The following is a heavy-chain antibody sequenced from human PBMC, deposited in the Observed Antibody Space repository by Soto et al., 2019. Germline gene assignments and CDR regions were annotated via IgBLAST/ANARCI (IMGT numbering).Heavy chain of an antibody. J-gene: IGHJ4*02. CDR2: ISAYNGNT. Sequence: QVQLVQSGAEVKKPGASVKVSCKASGYTFITYGINWVRQAPGQGLEWMAWISAYNGNTYYAQNFQGRVTITTDTSTSTAYMELRSLRSDDTAIYYCARGTYKDFWGQGTLATVSS. CDR1: GYTFITYG. CDR3: ARGTYKDF. D-gene: IGHD1-1*01. V-gene: IGHV1-18*01.